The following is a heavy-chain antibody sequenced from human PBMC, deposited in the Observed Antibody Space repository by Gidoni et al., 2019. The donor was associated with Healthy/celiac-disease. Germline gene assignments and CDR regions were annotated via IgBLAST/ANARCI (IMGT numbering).Heavy chain of an antibody. Sequence: EVQLLESGGGLVQPGGSLGPSGAASGFPFSSYAMSWVRQAPGKGLEWFLAIRGSGGSTYYADSVKGLFTIASDNSKNTRYLQMNSLRAEDTAVYYCAKGASEYQLLDDWGQGTLVTVSS. CDR1: GFPFSSYA. D-gene: IGHD2-2*01. CDR3: AKGASEYQLLDD. V-gene: IGHV3-23*01. CDR2: IRGSGGST. J-gene: IGHJ4*02.